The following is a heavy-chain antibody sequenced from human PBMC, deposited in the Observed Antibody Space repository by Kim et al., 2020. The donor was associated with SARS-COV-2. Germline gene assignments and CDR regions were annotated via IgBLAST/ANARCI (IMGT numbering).Heavy chain of an antibody. D-gene: IGHD2-2*01. V-gene: IGHV4-59*01. J-gene: IGHJ6*02. CDR1: GGSISSYY. CDR3: ARLPVHIVVVPAAIRAKYYYYGMDV. Sequence: SETLSLTCTVSGGSISSYYWSWIRQPPGKGLEWIGYIYYSGSTNYNPSLKSRVTISVDTSKNQFSLKLSSVTAADTAVYYCARLPVHIVVVPAAIRAKYYYYGMDVWGQGTTVTVSS. CDR2: IYYSGST.